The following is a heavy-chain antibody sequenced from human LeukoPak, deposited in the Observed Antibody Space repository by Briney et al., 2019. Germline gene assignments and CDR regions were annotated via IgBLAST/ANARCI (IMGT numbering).Heavy chain of an antibody. CDR1: GGSFSGYY. V-gene: IGHV4-34*01. Sequence: SETLSLTCAVYGGSFSGYYWSWIRQPPGKGLEWIGEINHSGSTNYNPSPKSRVTISVDTSKNQFSLKLSSVTAADTAVYYCAREGGALGYCSGGSCHDAFDIWGQGTMVTVSS. CDR3: AREGGALGYCSGGSCHDAFDI. D-gene: IGHD2-15*01. J-gene: IGHJ3*02. CDR2: INHSGST.